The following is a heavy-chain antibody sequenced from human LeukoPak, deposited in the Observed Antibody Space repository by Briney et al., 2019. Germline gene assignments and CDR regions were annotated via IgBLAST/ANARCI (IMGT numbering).Heavy chain of an antibody. J-gene: IGHJ4*02. Sequence: PGGSLRLSCAASGFTFSSYAMSWVRQAPEKGLEWVSAISGSGGSTYYADSVKGRFTISRDNSKNTLYLQMNSLRAEDTAVYYCAKRPTDFWSGHSPFDYWGQGTLVTVSS. CDR3: AKRPTDFWSGHSPFDY. V-gene: IGHV3-23*01. CDR1: GFTFSSYA. CDR2: ISGSGGST. D-gene: IGHD3-3*01.